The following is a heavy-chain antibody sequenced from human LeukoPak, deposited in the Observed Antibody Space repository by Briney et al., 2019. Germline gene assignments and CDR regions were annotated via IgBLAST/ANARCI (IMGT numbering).Heavy chain of an antibody. CDR2: IRGDTGDT. CDR1: GYMVSDYY. CDR3: ARVRGNSCDY. J-gene: IGHJ4*02. Sequence: GASVTVSCKTSGYMVSDYYMHWVRQAPGQGLEWMGWIRGDTGDTDSPQKFQGRVTMTRDTSTNTAYMELRRLRYDDTAIYSCARVRGNSCDYWGQGTLVTVSS. V-gene: IGHV1-2*02. D-gene: IGHD2-2*01.